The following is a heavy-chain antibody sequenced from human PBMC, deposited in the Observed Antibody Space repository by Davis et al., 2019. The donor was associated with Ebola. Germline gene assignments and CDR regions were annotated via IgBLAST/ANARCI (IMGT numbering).Heavy chain of an antibody. CDR3: SGQVDPLRVWQV. CDR1: GVSIRSRSW. V-gene: IGHV4-4*02. CDR2: VSQDGRI. J-gene: IGHJ6*02. Sequence: MPSETLSLTCAVSGVSIRSRSWWRWVRQPPGKGLEWIGEVSQDGRITYNPPLESRVPMSLDRSKNQFSLKLDTLTAADTAVYYWSGQVDPLRVWQVWGQGTTVTVSS. D-gene: IGHD2-15*01.